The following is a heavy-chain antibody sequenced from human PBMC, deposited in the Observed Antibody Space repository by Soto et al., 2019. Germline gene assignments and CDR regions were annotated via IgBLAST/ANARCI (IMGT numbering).Heavy chain of an antibody. CDR3: AREQAWELLHYYYGMDV. J-gene: IGHJ6*02. CDR1: GYTFTGYY. CDR2: INPNSGGT. Sequence: ASVKVSCKASGYTFTGYYMHWVRQAPGQGLEWMGWINPNSGGTNYAQKFQGWVTMTRDTSISTAYMELSRLRSDDTAVYYCAREQAWELLHYYYGMDVWGQGTTVTVSS. D-gene: IGHD1-26*01. V-gene: IGHV1-2*04.